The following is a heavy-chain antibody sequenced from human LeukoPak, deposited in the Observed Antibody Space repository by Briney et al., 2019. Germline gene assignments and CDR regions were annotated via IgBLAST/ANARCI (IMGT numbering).Heavy chain of an antibody. CDR1: GFTVSSNY. J-gene: IGHJ3*02. D-gene: IGHD5-24*01. V-gene: IGHV3-66*01. Sequence: PGGSLRLSCAASGFTVSSNYMSWVRQAPGKGLEWVSVIYSGGSTYYADSVKGRFTISRDNSKNTLYLQMNSLRAEDTAVYYCARGGSVERGGAFDIWGQGTMVTVSS. CDR3: ARGGSVERGGAFDI. CDR2: IYSGGST.